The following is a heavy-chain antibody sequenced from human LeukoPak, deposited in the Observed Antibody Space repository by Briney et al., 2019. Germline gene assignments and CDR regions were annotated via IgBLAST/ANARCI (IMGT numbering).Heavy chain of an antibody. CDR3: AKEYSSSWSTYYYYYGMDV. D-gene: IGHD6-13*01. J-gene: IGHJ6*02. Sequence: GGSLRRSCAASGFTFDDYAMHWVGHAPGKGLEGVSLISGDGGSTYYADSVKVRFTISRDNSKNSLYLQMNSLRTEDTALYYCAKEYSSSWSTYYYYYGMDVWGQGTTVTVSS. CDR1: GFTFDDYA. CDR2: ISGDGGST. V-gene: IGHV3-43*02.